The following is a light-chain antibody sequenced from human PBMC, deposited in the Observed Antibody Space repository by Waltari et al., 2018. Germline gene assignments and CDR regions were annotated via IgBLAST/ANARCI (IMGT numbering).Light chain of an antibody. V-gene: IGLV2-11*01. J-gene: IGLJ1*01. CDR1: RSEVGGSTY. CDR2: HVT. CDR3: CSFGGTHTYV. Sequence: QSALTQPRSVSGSPGQSVTISCTGTRSEVGGSTYPSWYQQHPGKTPKLIIYHVTERPSGVPDRFSGSKSGNTASLTISGLQVEDEADYYCCSFGGTHTYVFGTGTTVTVL.